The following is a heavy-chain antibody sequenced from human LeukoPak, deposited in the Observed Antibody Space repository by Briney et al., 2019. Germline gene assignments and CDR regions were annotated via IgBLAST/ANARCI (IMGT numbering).Heavy chain of an antibody. D-gene: IGHD5-18*01. CDR1: GFTFSGYE. Sequence: GGSLRLSCEGSGFTFSGYEMNWVRQAPGKGLVWVSRINSDGSSTSYADSVKGRFTISRDNAKNTLYLQMNSLRAEDTAVYYCARGGIQLWLLVYWGQGTLVTVSS. CDR3: ARGGIQLWLLVY. CDR2: INSDGSST. V-gene: IGHV3-74*01. J-gene: IGHJ4*02.